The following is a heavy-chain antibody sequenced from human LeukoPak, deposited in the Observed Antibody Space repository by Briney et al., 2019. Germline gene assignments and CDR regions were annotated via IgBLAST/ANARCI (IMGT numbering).Heavy chain of an antibody. CDR1: GYTFIGYY. D-gene: IGHD5-12*01. V-gene: IGHV1-2*02. Sequence: GASVKVSCKASGYTFIGYYMHWVRQAPGQGHTWMGWINPNTGDTNFAQKFQDRVTMTRDTSIATAYLELSRLNSDDTAVYYCATGSKGLRFNYYFDYWGQGTLVTVSS. CDR2: INPNTGDT. J-gene: IGHJ4*02. CDR3: ATGSKGLRFNYYFDY.